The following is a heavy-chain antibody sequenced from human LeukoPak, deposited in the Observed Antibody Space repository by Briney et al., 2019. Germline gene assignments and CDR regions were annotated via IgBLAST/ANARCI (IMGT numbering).Heavy chain of an antibody. V-gene: IGHV3-30*02. CDR3: AKGHQLVLPDY. D-gene: IGHD6-13*01. CDR1: GFTFSNYG. CDR2: IRSDGSKK. Sequence: GGSLRLSCAASGFTFSNYGMLWVRQAPGKRLEWVAFIRSDGSKKFYADSVKGQFIISRDNSRNILYLQMTNLRPEGTAVYYCAKGHQLVLPDYWGQGTLVTVSS. J-gene: IGHJ4*02.